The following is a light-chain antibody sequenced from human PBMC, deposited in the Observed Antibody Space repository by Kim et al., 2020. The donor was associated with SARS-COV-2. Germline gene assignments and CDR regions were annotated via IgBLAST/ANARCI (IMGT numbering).Light chain of an antibody. Sequence: SSELTQDPAVFVALGQTVRITCQGDSLRNYYASWYQQKPGQAPVVVIYGKNNRPSGIPDRFSGSTSGDTASLTITGAQAEDEADYYCSSRDSSGSQVLFG. CDR2: GKN. J-gene: IGLJ3*02. CDR1: SLRNYY. CDR3: SSRDSSGSQVL. V-gene: IGLV3-19*01.